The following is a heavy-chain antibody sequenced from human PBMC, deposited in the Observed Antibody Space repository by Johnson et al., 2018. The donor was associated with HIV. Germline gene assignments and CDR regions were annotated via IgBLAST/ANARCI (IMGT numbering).Heavy chain of an antibody. CDR1: GFTFNSYG. CDR3: ANPRAFDI. CDR2: ISYDGSNK. Sequence: QVQLVESGGRVVQPGRSLRLSCAASGFTFNSYGMHWVRQAPGKGLEWVAFISYDGSNKHSAHSVKGRYSISRDNTKDTLSLQMNSLRPEDTAVYYCANPRAFDIWGQGTMVTVSS. J-gene: IGHJ3*02. V-gene: IGHV3-30*18.